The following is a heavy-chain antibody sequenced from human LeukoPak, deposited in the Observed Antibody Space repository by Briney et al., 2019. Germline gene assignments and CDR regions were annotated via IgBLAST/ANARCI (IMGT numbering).Heavy chain of an antibody. J-gene: IGHJ4*02. CDR1: GGSISSSSYY. V-gene: IGHV4-39*01. CDR3: ARHDSRGISSPFDY. D-gene: IGHD2-2*01. Sequence: PSETLSLTCAVSGGSISSSSYYWGWIRQPPGKGLEWIGSIYYSGSTYYNPSLKSRVTISVDTSKNQFSLKLSSVTAADTAVYYCARHDSRGISSPFDYWGQGTLATVSS. CDR2: IYYSGST.